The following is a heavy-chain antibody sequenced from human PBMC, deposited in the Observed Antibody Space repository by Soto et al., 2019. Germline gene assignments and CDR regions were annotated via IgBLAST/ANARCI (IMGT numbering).Heavy chain of an antibody. V-gene: IGHV1-2*02. CDR2: INPNTGGT. CDR3: ARDFSGTNTLNFDF. Sequence: GASVKVSCKASGYSFTAYYIHWVRQAPGQGLEWMGWINPNTGGTNYAQKFQGLVTMTRDTSVNTVFLEMSRLTSGDTAVYYCARDFSGTNTLNFDFWDQGALVTSPQ. D-gene: IGHD5-12*01. CDR1: GYSFTAYY. J-gene: IGHJ4*02.